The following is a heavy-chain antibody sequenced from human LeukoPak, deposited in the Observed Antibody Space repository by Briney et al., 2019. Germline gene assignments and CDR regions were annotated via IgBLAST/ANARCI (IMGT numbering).Heavy chain of an antibody. CDR2: ISGSGGTT. CDR3: AKDQGIQLWLKYFQH. J-gene: IGHJ1*01. Sequence: GGSLRLSCAASGFTFNNYAMTWLRQAPGKGLEWVSAISGSGGTTLYADSVKGRFTISRDNSKSTLYLQMNSLRAEDTAVYYCAKDQGIQLWLKYFQHWGQGTLVTVSS. CDR1: GFTFNNYA. D-gene: IGHD5-18*01. V-gene: IGHV3-23*01.